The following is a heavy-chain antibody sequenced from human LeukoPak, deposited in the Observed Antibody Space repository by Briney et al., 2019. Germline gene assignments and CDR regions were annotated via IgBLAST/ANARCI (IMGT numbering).Heavy chain of an antibody. Sequence: QPGRSLTLSRAPSGFTFSSYGMHWVRQAPGKGLEWVAVIWYDGSNKYYADSVKGRFTITRDNSKNTLYLQMNSLRAEDTAVYYCARGGIGVAGRARIAYYFDYWGQGTLVTVSS. J-gene: IGHJ4*02. D-gene: IGHD6-19*01. CDR1: GFTFSSYG. V-gene: IGHV3-33*03. CDR3: ARGGIGVAGRARIAYYFDY. CDR2: IWYDGSNK.